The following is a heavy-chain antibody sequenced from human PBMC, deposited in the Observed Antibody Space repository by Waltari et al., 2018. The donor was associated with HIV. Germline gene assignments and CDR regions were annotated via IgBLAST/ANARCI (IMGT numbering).Heavy chain of an antibody. CDR2: INHSGST. V-gene: IGHV4-34*01. J-gene: IGHJ6*02. CDR1: GGSFSGYY. CDR3: ARVDDYVWGTGDYYGMDV. Sequence: QVQLQQWGAGLLKPSETLSLTCAVYGGSFSGYYWSWIRQPPGKGLEWIGEINHSGSTNYNPSLKSQVTISVDTSKNQFALKLGSVTAADTAVYYCARVDDYVWGTGDYYGMDVWGQGTTVTVSS. D-gene: IGHD3-16*01.